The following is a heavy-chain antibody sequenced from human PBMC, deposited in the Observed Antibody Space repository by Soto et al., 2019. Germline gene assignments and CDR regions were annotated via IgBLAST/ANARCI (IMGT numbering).Heavy chain of an antibody. D-gene: IGHD2-2*01. Sequence: QVQLVQSGAEVKKPGASVKVSCKASGYTFTSYGISWVRQAPGQGLEWMGWISAYNGNTNYAQKLQGRVTMTTDTSTSTAYMELRGLRSDDTAVYYCARVYCSSTSCYRRSFDYWGQGTLVTVSS. J-gene: IGHJ4*02. CDR2: ISAYNGNT. CDR3: ARVYCSSTSCYRRSFDY. CDR1: GYTFTSYG. V-gene: IGHV1-18*01.